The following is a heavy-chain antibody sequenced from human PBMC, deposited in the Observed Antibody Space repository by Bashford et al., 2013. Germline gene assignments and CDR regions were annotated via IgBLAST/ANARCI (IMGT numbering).Heavy chain of an antibody. CDR2: VASDGSNQ. Sequence: VRQAPGKGLEWVALVASDGSNQVYADSVKGRFTISRDNSKNTLYLQMNSLRAEDTAVYYCAADIGAVAGWGVNWFDPVGPGNPGHRLL. CDR3: AADIGAVAGWGVNWFDP. D-gene: IGHD6-19*01. J-gene: IGHJ5*02. V-gene: IGHV3-30-3*01.